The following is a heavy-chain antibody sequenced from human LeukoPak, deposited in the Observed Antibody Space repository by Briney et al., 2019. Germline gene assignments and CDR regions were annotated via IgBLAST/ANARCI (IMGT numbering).Heavy chain of an antibody. CDR2: ISSNGDNT. J-gene: IGHJ4*02. Sequence: GGSLRLSCSVSGFTFSTYAMHWVCQAPGKGLEYVSAISSNGDNTYYADSVKGRFTISRDNSKNTLYLQMSSLRPDDTAVYFCVRGTGYWGQGTLVTVSS. V-gene: IGHV3-64D*06. CDR1: GFTFSTYA. CDR3: VRGTGY.